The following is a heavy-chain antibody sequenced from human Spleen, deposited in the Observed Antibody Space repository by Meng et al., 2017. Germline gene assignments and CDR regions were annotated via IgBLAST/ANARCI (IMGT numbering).Heavy chain of an antibody. Sequence: VQLQQWGAGLVKPSGTLSLTCAVSGGSISSNNWWSWVRQPPGKGLEWIGEIYHSGSTNYNPSLKSRVTMSVDKSKNQFSLKLSSVTAADTAVYYCASQVFSGLNWFGPWGQGTLVTVSS. J-gene: IGHJ5*02. CDR1: GGSISSNNW. D-gene: IGHD3-10*01. V-gene: IGHV4-4*02. CDR2: IYHSGST. CDR3: ASQVFSGLNWFGP.